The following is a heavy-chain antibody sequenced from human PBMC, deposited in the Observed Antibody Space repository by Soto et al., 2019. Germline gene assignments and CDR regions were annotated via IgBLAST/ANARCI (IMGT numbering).Heavy chain of an antibody. V-gene: IGHV1-69*06. J-gene: IGHJ3*02. CDR2: TIHVFNTA. D-gene: IGHD3-10*01. Sequence: QVQLEQSGAEVKKPGSSVKVSCKASGGTLSDHGVAWLRQAPGQGLEWMGGTIHVFNTAKYAQKLQGRVTVTADKFKNISYMELRSLSSEDTALYFCARGVYGSGNYYTGPSAFDIWGQGTLVIVSS. CDR3: ARGVYGSGNYYTGPSAFDI. CDR1: GGTLSDHG.